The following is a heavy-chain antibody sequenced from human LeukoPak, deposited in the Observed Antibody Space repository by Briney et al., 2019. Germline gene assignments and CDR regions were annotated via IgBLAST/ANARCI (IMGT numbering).Heavy chain of an antibody. J-gene: IGHJ5*02. CDR3: ARVVIATTTDYNWFDP. Sequence: ASVKVSCKVSGYTFTGYYSHWVRQAPGQGLEWMGWINPNSGGTNYAQKFQGRVTMTRDTSISTAYMELSSLTSDDTAVYYCARVVIATTTDYNWFDPWGQGTLVTVSS. V-gene: IGHV1-2*02. CDR2: INPNSGGT. D-gene: IGHD2-15*01. CDR1: GYTFTGYY.